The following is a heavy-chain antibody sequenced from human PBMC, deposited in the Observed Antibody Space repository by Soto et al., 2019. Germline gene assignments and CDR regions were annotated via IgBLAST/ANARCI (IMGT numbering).Heavy chain of an antibody. J-gene: IGHJ5*02. V-gene: IGHV3-33*01. CDR1: GFTFSSYG. Sequence: ESGGGVVQPGRSLRLSCAASGFTFSSYGMHWVRQAPGKGLEWVAVIWYDGSNKYYADSVKGRFTISRDNSKNTLYLQMNSLRAEDTAVYYCARDRGCSGGSCYSGRSHWFDPWGQGTLVTVSS. CDR3: ARDRGCSGGSCYSGRSHWFDP. CDR2: IWYDGSNK. D-gene: IGHD2-15*01.